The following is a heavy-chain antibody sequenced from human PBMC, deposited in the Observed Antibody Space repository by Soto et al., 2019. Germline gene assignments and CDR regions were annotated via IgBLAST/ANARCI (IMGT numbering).Heavy chain of an antibody. CDR2: VRGDNGHT. CDR3: ARDHGYGRSGTCYREWFDP. V-gene: IGHV1-18*01. Sequence: QVQLVQSGAEVKKPGASVKVSCKASGYTFTTHGISWVRQVPGQGLEWMGWVRGDNGHTNYAQSLQGRVTMTTDTSTNTAYMELRSLSSDDTAVYYCARDHGYGRSGTCYREWFDPWGQGTLVTVSS. D-gene: IGHD1-26*01. J-gene: IGHJ5*02. CDR1: GYTFTTHG.